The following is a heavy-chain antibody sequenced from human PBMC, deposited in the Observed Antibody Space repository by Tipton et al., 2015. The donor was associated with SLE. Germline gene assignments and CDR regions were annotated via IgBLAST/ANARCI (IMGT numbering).Heavy chain of an antibody. Sequence: SLRLSCAASGFTSNTYWMHWVRQAPGKGLVWVSHINSAGTTTTYADSVRGRFTISRDNAKNTVYLQMNSLRAEDTAVYYCAREAMTFDYWGQGTLVTVSS. J-gene: IGHJ4*02. CDR3: AREAMTFDY. CDR2: INSAGTTT. CDR1: GFTSNTYW. V-gene: IGHV3-74*03. D-gene: IGHD2/OR15-2a*01.